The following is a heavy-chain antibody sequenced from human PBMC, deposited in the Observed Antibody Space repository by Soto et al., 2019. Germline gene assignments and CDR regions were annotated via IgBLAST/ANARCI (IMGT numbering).Heavy chain of an antibody. J-gene: IGHJ4*02. Sequence: PSETLSLTCTVSGGSISSYYWSWIRQPPGKGLEWIGYIYYSGSTNYNPSLKSRVTISVDTSKNQFSLKLSSVTAADTAVYYCARAWGFYFDYWGQGTLVTVSS. CDR1: GGSISSYY. V-gene: IGHV4-59*08. D-gene: IGHD3-16*01. CDR3: ARAWGFYFDY. CDR2: IYYSGST.